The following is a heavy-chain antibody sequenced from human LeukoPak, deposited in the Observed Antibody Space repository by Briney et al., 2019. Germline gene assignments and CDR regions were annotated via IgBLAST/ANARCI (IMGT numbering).Heavy chain of an antibody. Sequence: PSETLSLTCTVSGGSISSYYWSWIRQPPGKGLEWIGYIYYSGSTNYNPSLKSRVTISVDTSKNQFSLKLSSVTAADTAVYYCARDRWNHKHSSSDYYYYGMDVWGQGTTVAVSS. D-gene: IGHD6-6*01. CDR2: IYYSGST. V-gene: IGHV4-59*01. CDR3: ARDRWNHKHSSSDYYYYGMDV. CDR1: GGSISSYY. J-gene: IGHJ6*02.